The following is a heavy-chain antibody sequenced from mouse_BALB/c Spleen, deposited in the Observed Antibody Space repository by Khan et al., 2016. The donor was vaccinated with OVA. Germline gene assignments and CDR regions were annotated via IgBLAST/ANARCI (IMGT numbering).Heavy chain of an antibody. V-gene: IGHV9-3-1*01. CDR1: GYIFTNYG. D-gene: IGHD1-1*01. J-gene: IGHJ3*01. Sequence: QIQLVQSGPELKKPGETVKISCKASGYIFTNYGMNWVKQAPGQGLKWMGWINTYTGEPTYADDFRGRFACSLETSASTAYLQINKLKNEATATYFCARGSFYYVKVKNAWFAYWGQGTLVTVSA. CDR2: INTYTGEP. CDR3: ARGSFYYVKVKNAWFAY.